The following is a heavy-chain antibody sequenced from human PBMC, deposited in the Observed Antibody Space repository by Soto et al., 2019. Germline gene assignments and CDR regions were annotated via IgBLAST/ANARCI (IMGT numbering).Heavy chain of an antibody. CDR1: GFTFSDYY. CDR3: ARVFQRGYSYGLFDY. V-gene: IGHV3-11*01. CDR2: ISSSGSTI. Sequence: GGSLRLSCAASGFTFSDYYMSWIRQAPGKGLEWVSYISSSGSTIYYADSVKGRFTIPRDNAKNSLYLQMNSLRAEDTAVYYCARVFQRGYSYGLFDYWGQGTLVTVSS. J-gene: IGHJ4*02. D-gene: IGHD5-18*01.